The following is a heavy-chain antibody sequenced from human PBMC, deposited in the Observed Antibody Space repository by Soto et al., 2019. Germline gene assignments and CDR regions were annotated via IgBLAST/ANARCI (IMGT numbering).Heavy chain of an antibody. CDR1: GYTFTSYG. Sequence: QVRLVQSGAEVKKPGASVKVSCKASGYTFTSYGISWVRQAPGQGLEWMGWISAYNGNTNYAQKLQGRVTMTTDTSTSTAYMELRSLRSDEKAVDYCARAAGGSGWYAVGFDPWRQGPLVTVSS. D-gene: IGHD6-19*01. V-gene: IGHV1-18*01. J-gene: IGHJ5*02. CDR2: ISAYNGNT. CDR3: ARAAGGSGWYAVGFDP.